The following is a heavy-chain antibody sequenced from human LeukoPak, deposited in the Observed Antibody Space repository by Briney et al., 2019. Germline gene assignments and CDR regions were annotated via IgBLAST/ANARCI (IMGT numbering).Heavy chain of an antibody. J-gene: IGHJ3*02. V-gene: IGHV4-59*01. CDR1: GGSISSYY. D-gene: IGHD5-12*01. Sequence: PSETLSLTCTVSGGSISSYYWSWIRQPPGKGLEWIGYIYYSGSTNYNPSLKRRVTISVDTSKNQFSLKLSSVTAADTAVYYCARGSGPVWLGQQDDAFDIWGQGTMVTVSS. CDR3: ARGSGPVWLGQQDDAFDI. CDR2: IYYSGST.